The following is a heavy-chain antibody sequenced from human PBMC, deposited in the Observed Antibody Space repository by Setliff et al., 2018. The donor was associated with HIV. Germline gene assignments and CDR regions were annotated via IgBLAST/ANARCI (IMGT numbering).Heavy chain of an antibody. Sequence: ASETLSLTCAVSGGSINNYYWSWIRQPPGKGLEWIGYIYSSGRANYNPSLKSRVTISVDTSKNQFSLRLTSVTAADTAVYYCARHRPTGTDHWYFDLWGRGTLVTVSS. J-gene: IGHJ2*01. CDR1: GGSINNYY. V-gene: IGHV4-4*09. D-gene: IGHD2-21*02. CDR3: ARHRPTGTDHWYFDL. CDR2: IYSSGRA.